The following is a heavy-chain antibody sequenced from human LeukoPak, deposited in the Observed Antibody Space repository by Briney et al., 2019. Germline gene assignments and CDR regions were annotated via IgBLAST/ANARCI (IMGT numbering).Heavy chain of an antibody. Sequence: ASVKVSCKASGDTFSNFKIHWVRQAPGQRLEWVGWINGADGHTIYSQKLEGRITITRDSSASTSYMELSSLRSEDTAVYYCAKDEYYWGQGTLVAVSS. CDR1: GDTFSNFK. J-gene: IGHJ4*02. CDR2: INGADGHT. V-gene: IGHV1-3*01. CDR3: AKDEYY.